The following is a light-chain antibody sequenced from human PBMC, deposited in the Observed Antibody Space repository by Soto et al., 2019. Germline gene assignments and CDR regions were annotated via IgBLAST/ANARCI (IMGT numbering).Light chain of an antibody. CDR1: QSINSW. J-gene: IGKJ1*01. CDR2: KAS. Sequence: DIQMTQSPSTLSASVGDRVTITCRASQSINSWLAWYQQKPGQAPKLLIYKASSLESGAPSRFSGSGSGTEFTLTICSLQPDDFATYYCQQYNSYWTFGQGTKVEI. CDR3: QQYNSYWT. V-gene: IGKV1-5*03.